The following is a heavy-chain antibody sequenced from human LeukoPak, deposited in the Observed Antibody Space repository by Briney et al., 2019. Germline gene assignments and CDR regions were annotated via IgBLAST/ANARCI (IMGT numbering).Heavy chain of an antibody. J-gene: IGHJ4*02. V-gene: IGHV1-2*02. CDR3: ARVYREVGIAAVA. CDR1: GYTFTDYY. CDR2: INPKSGGT. Sequence: ASVKVSCKASGYTFTDYYMHWVRQAPGQGLEWMGWINPKSGGTKYSQEFHGRVTITRDTAISTVYMDLSRLRSDDSAVYYCARVYREVGIAAVAWGQGTRVTVSS. D-gene: IGHD6-13*01.